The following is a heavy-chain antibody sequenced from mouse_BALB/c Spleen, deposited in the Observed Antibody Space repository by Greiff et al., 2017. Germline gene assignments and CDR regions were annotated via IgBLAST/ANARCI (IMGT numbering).Heavy chain of an antibody. CDR1: GYTFTDYV. Sequence: VQLQQSGPELVKPGASVKMSCKASGYTFTDYVISWVKQRTGQGLEWIGEIYPGSGSTYYNEKFKGKATLTADKSSNTAYMQLSSLTSEDSAVYFCARSNSLAYWGQGTLVTVSA. CDR3: ARSNSLAY. V-gene: IGHV1-77*01. J-gene: IGHJ3*01. D-gene: IGHD4-1*01. CDR2: IYPGSGST.